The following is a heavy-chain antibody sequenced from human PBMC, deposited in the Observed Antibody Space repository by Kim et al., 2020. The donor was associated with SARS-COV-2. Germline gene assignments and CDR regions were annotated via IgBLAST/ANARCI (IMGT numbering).Heavy chain of an antibody. CDR3: TKDMSAMSTISPFDY. CDR1: GFTFSSYA. D-gene: IGHD1-1*01. Sequence: GGSLRLSCAASGFTFSSYAMTWVRQAPGKGLEWVSAVSATGGATYYTDSVKGRFTISRDNSKDTVYLQMNSLRDEDTAVYYCTKDMSAMSTISPFDYWGQGTLVTGSS. V-gene: IGHV3-23*01. J-gene: IGHJ4*02. CDR2: VSATGGAT.